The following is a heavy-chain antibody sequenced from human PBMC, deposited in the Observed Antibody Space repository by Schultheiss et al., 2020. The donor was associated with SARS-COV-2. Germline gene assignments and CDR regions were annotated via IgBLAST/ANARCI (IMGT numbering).Heavy chain of an antibody. CDR3: ASPFLARDAFDI. CDR2: ISSSSSTI. V-gene: IGHV3-48*04. Sequence: GGSLRLSCAASGFTVSSNYMSWVRQAPGKGLEWVSYISSSSSTIYYADSVKGRFTISRDNAKNSLYLQMNSLRAEDTAVYYCASPFLARDAFDIWGQGTMVTVSS. CDR1: GFTVSSNY. J-gene: IGHJ3*02. D-gene: IGHD2-21*01.